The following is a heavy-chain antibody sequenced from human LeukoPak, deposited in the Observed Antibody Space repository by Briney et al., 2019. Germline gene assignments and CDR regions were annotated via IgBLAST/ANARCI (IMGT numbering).Heavy chain of an antibody. V-gene: IGHV3-53*01. J-gene: IGHJ4*02. Sequence: GGSLRLSCAASGFTVSSNYMSWVRQAPGKGLEWVSVIYSGGSTYYAGSVKGRFTISRDNSKNTLYLQMNSLRAEDKAVYYCARQSSGWFFDYWGQGTLVTVSS. D-gene: IGHD6-19*01. CDR2: IYSGGST. CDR3: ARQSSGWFFDY. CDR1: GFTVSSNY.